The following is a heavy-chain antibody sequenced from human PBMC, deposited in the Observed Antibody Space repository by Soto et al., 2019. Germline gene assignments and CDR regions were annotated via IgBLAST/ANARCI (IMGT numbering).Heavy chain of an antibody. CDR1: GFTFSSYA. V-gene: IGHV3-30-3*01. D-gene: IGHD3-9*01. J-gene: IGHJ6*02. CDR3: ARQRFDWLYGMDV. Sequence: LRLSCAASGFTFSSYAMHWVRQAPGKGLEWVAVISYDGSNKYYADSVKGRFTISRDNSKNTLYLQMNSLRAEDTAVYYCARQRFDWLYGMDVWGQGTTVTVSS. CDR2: ISYDGSNK.